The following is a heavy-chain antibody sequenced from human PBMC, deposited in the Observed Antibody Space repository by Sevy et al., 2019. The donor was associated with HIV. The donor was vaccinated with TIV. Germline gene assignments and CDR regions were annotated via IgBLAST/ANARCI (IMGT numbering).Heavy chain of an antibody. CDR3: AKDRGDYSPYYYYYGMDV. Sequence: GGSLRLSCAASGFTFSSYAMSWVRQAPGKGLEWVSAISGSGGSTYYADSVKGRFTSSRDNSKNTLYLQMNSLRAEDTAVYYCAKDRGDYSPYYYYYGMDVWGQGTTVTVSS. J-gene: IGHJ6*02. CDR1: GFTFSSYA. CDR2: ISGSGGST. V-gene: IGHV3-23*01. D-gene: IGHD4-17*01.